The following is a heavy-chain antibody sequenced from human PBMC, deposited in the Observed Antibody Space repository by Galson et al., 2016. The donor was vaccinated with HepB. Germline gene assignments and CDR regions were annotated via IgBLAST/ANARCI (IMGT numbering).Heavy chain of an antibody. CDR1: GYTFTTYA. D-gene: IGHD5-12*01. Sequence: SVKVSCKASGYTFTTYAMYWVRQAPGQRLEWMGWINAANGDTKYSQKLQCRGTITWDTSANTAYMELSSLRSEDTAVYYCARGHIVATVDYYYYGLDVWGQGTTVTVSS. CDR2: INAANGDT. J-gene: IGHJ6*02. CDR3: ARGHIVATVDYYYYGLDV. V-gene: IGHV1-3*01.